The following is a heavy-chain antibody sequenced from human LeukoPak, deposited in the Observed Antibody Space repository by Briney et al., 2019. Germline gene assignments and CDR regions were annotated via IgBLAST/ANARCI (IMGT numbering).Heavy chain of an antibody. CDR2: IYYSGST. CDR1: GGSISSGGYY. D-gene: IGHD3-3*01. Sequence: SETLSLTCTVSGGSISSGGYYWSWIRQHPGKGLEWIGYIYYSGSTYYNPSLKSRVTISVDTSKNQFFLRLSSVAVADTAVYYCAREGRDFWSGSRGWFDPWGQGTLVTASS. CDR3: AREGRDFWSGSRGWFDP. V-gene: IGHV4-30-4*08. J-gene: IGHJ5*02.